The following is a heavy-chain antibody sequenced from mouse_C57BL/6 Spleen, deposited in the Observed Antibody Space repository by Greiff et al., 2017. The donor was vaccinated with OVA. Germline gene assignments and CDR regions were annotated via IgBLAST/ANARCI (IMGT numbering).Heavy chain of an antibody. J-gene: IGHJ4*01. CDR2: ISGGGGNT. CDR1: GFTFSSYT. CDR3: ARNDYQEDAMDY. D-gene: IGHD2-4*01. Sequence: EVKLVESGGGLVKPGGSLKLSCAASGFTFSSYTMSWVRQTPEKRLEWVATISGGGGNTYYPDSVKGRFTISRDNAKNTLYLQMSSLRSEDTALYYCARNDYQEDAMDYWGQGTSVTVSS. V-gene: IGHV5-9*01.